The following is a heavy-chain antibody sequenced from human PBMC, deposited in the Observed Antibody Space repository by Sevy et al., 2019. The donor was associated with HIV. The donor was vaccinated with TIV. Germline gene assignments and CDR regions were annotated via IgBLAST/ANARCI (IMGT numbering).Heavy chain of an antibody. CDR3: ARDNTVAGSYYYYYGMDV. V-gene: IGHV3-33*01. CDR1: GFTFSSYG. CDR2: IWYDGSNK. D-gene: IGHD6-19*01. J-gene: IGHJ6*02. Sequence: GGSLRLSCAASGFTFSSYGMHWVCQAPGKGLEWVAVIWYDGSNKYYADSVKGRFTISRDNSKNTLYLQMNSLRAEDTAVYYCARDNTVAGSYYYYYGMDVWGQGTTVTVSS.